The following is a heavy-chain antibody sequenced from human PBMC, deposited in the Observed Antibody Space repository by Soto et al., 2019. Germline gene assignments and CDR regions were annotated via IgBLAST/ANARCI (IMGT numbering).Heavy chain of an antibody. CDR1: CGSISSYY. CDR3: ARVMDSSGLNWFDP. J-gene: IGHJ5*02. D-gene: IGHD3-22*01. Sequence: AETLSLTCTVSCGSISSYYLSWIRQPPGKGLECIAYKYDSGNTNNNASLKSRVTISIDTSKNQFSLKLSTVTAADTAVYYWARVMDSSGLNWFDPWGQGTLVTVSS. CDR2: KYDSGNT. V-gene: IGHV4-59*01.